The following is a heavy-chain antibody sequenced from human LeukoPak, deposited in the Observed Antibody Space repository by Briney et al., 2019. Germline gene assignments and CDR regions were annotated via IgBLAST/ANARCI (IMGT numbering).Heavy chain of an antibody. CDR2: IYYSGST. CDR3: ARVTGYMIEDYFDY. D-gene: IGHD3-22*01. Sequence: SETLSLTCTVSGGSISSSSYYWGWIRQPPGKGLERIGSIYYSGSTYYNPSLKSRVTISVDTSKNQFSLKLSSVTAADTAVYYCARVTGYMIEDYFDYWGQGTLATVSS. V-gene: IGHV4-39*07. CDR1: GGSISSSSYY. J-gene: IGHJ4*02.